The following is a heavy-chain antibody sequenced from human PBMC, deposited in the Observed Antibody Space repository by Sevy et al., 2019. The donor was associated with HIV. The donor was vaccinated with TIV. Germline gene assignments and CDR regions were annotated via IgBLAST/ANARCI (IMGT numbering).Heavy chain of an antibody. CDR3: ARDQAASFRLLSFDI. CDR1: GGSISSYY. J-gene: IGHJ3*02. V-gene: IGHV4-59*01. D-gene: IGHD3-22*01. CDR2: IYYSGST. Sequence: SETLSLTCTVSGGSISSYYWSWIRQPPGKGLEWIGYIYYSGSTNYNPSLKSRVTISVDTSKNQFSLKLSSVTAADTAVYYCARDQAASFRLLSFDIWGQGTMVTVSS.